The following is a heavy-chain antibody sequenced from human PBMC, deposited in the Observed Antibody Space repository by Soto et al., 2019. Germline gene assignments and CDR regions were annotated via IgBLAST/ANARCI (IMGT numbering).Heavy chain of an antibody. CDR2: IWHDGGNK. CDR3: ARDGGNICSGGSCYFQAPDY. J-gene: IGHJ4*02. V-gene: IGHV3-33*01. CDR1: GFTFSSYG. D-gene: IGHD2-15*01. Sequence: QVHLVESGGGVVQPGRSLRLSCAASGFTFSSYGMHWVRQAPGKGLEWVAFIWHDGGNKFYAESVKGRFTISRDNSKNTLAVQMSSLRAEDTAVYYCARDGGNICSGGSCYFQAPDYWGQGTLVTVSP.